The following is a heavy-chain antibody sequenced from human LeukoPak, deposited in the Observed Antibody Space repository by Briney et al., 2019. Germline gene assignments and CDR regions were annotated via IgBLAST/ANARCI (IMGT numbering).Heavy chain of an antibody. V-gene: IGHV1-18*01. J-gene: IGHJ5*02. D-gene: IGHD3-9*01. CDR1: GYTFTSYG. CDR3: ASDFPRDYDILTGYYMAGWFDP. CDR2: ISAYNGNT. Sequence: ASVKVSCKASGYTFTSYGISWVRQAPGQGLEWMGWISAYNGNTNYAQKLQGRVTMTTDTSTSTAYMELRSLRSDDTAVYYCASDFPRDYDILTGYYMAGWFDPWGQGTLVTVSS.